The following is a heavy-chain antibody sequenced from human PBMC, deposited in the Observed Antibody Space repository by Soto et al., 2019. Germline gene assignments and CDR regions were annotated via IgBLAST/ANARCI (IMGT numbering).Heavy chain of an antibody. CDR1: GGYLSSHY. J-gene: IGHJ6*01. V-gene: IGHV4-59*11. Sequence: SAPQSLTYTVSGGYLSSHYGSWIRHPTGKGLEWIGYIYYSGSTNYNPSLKSRVTISVDTSKNQFSLKLSSVTAADTAVYYCARDKYGGSWSPFGMVGWGQGNTVTVSS. D-gene: IGHD6-13*01. CDR3: ARDKYGGSWSPFGMVG. CDR2: IYYSGST.